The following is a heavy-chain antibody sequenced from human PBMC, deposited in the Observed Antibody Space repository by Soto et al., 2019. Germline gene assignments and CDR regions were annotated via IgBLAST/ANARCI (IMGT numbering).Heavy chain of an antibody. J-gene: IGHJ4*02. CDR3: ARESFSASPNFFDY. CDR2: IGLSGDTI. CDR1: GFSFTNYE. V-gene: IGHV3-48*03. Sequence: EVHLVESGGGLVQPGGSLRLSCAVSGFSFTNYEMNWVRQAPGKGLEWIAYIGLSGDTIYYADSVKGRFTISRDHAKNSLELQMNSLRADDTALYCCARESFSASPNFFDYWGRGTQVTVSS. D-gene: IGHD3-16*01.